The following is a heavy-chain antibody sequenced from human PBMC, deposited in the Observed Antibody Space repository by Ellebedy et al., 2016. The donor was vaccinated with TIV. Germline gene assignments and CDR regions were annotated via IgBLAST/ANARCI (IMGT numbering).Heavy chain of an antibody. J-gene: IGHJ4*02. D-gene: IGHD3-9*01. CDR1: GFTFGSYG. Sequence: GGSLRLXXATSGFTFGSYGMNWVRQAPGKGLEWVAVIWFDGTNIKYAESVKGRFTISRDNSKKTLYLQISSLRVEDTAVYYCMRGYDMSGHGWGQGTLVSVSS. CDR3: MRGYDMSGHG. CDR2: IWFDGTNI. V-gene: IGHV3-33*01.